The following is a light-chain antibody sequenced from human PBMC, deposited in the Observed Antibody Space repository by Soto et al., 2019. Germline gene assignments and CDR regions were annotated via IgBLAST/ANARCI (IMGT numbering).Light chain of an antibody. V-gene: IGKV3-11*01. CDR3: QQRSNWRTVT. CDR2: DTY. J-gene: IGKJ5*01. Sequence: IVLTQLPNTLKLAAWVRTVLSCRCSQSVRSKVAWYQQKPGQAPSLVIYDTYIRATGIPARFSGSGFGTDFTLTISRLEPEDFAVYYCQQRSNWRTVTFGQGTRLEIK. CDR1: QSVRSK.